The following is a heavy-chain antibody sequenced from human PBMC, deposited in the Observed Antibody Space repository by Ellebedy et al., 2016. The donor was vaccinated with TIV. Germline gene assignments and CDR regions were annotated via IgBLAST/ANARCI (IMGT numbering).Heavy chain of an antibody. Sequence: LRLSCTVSGGSISSGDYYWSWIRQPPGKGLEWIGYIFYTESTYYNPSLKSRFSISVDTSKNQFPLKLSSVTAADTAVYFCARQIAVAGTFYFDYWGQGTLVTVSS. CDR2: IFYTEST. D-gene: IGHD6-19*01. V-gene: IGHV4-30-4*01. J-gene: IGHJ4*02. CDR1: GGSISSGDYY. CDR3: ARQIAVAGTFYFDY.